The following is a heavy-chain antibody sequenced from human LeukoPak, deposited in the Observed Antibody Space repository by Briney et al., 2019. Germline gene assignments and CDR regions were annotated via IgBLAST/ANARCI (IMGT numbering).Heavy chain of an antibody. CDR2: MNPNSGNT. V-gene: IGHV1-8*01. J-gene: IGHJ6*04. CDR3: ARGSLYGSGSYYQDV. CDR1: GYTFTSYD. D-gene: IGHD3-10*01. Sequence: ASVKVSCKASGYTFTSYDINWVRQANGQGLEWMGWMNPNSGNTGYAQKFQGRVTMTRNTSISTAYMELSSLRSEDTAVYYCARGSLYGSGSYYQDVWGKGTTVTISS.